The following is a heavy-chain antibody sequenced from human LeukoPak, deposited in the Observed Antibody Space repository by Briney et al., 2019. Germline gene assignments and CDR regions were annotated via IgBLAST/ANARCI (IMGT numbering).Heavy chain of an antibody. Sequence: SETLSLTCTVSGGSISSGDYYWSWIRQPPGKGLEWIGYIYYSGSTYYNPSLKSRVTISADTSKNQFSLKLSSVTAADTAVYYCARGDREYYYYYYYMDVWGKGTTVTVSS. CDR2: IYYSGST. D-gene: IGHD2/OR15-2a*01. V-gene: IGHV4-30-4*08. CDR1: GGSISSGDYY. CDR3: ARGDREYYYYYYYMDV. J-gene: IGHJ6*03.